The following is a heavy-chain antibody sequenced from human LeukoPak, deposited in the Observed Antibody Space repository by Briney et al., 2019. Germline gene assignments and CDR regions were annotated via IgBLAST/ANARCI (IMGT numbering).Heavy chain of an antibody. D-gene: IGHD6-13*01. CDR3: AGGADSSSWQGLDY. Sequence: GGSLRLSCAASGFTFNTYAMTWVRQAPGKGLEWVSSIGGSGASTFYAVSVKGRFTISRDNSKNTLYLQMNSLRPEDTTTYYCAGGADSSSWQGLDYWGQGTLVTVSS. J-gene: IGHJ4*02. CDR2: IGGSGAST. V-gene: IGHV3-23*01. CDR1: GFTFNTYA.